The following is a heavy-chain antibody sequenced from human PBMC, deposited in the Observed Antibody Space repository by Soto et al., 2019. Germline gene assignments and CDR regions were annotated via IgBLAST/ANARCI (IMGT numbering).Heavy chain of an antibody. CDR3: ARAGYATGGVGILHTGVHGVEIDF. CDR2: GGPYNSKT. CDR1: GYTFSSYG. J-gene: IGHJ4*02. V-gene: IGHV1-18*01. Sequence: QLKLVQSGAEVKNTGASVKVSCKASGYTFSSYGIAWVRQAPGQGLEWVGWGGPYNSKTNYAQKFRARFTRTPATSTSRAYWDLRGRRSDDTAIYYCARAGYATGGVGILHTGVHGVEIDFWGQATLGTVSS. D-gene: IGHD7-27*01.